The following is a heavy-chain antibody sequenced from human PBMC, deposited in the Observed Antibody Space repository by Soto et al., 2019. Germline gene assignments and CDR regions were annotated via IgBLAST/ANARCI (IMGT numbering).Heavy chain of an antibody. J-gene: IGHJ5*02. Sequence: SETLSLTCAVYGGSFSGYYWSWIRQPPGKGLEWIGEINHSGSTNYNPSLKSRVTISVDTSKNQFSLKLSSVTAADTAVYYCARGRGAIGSSKGWFDPWGQGTLVTVSS. CDR3: ARGRGAIGSSKGWFDP. CDR2: INHSGST. CDR1: GGSFSGYY. V-gene: IGHV4-34*01. D-gene: IGHD3-10*01.